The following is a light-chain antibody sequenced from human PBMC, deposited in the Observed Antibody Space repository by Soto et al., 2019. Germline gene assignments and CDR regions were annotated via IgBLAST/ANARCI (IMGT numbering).Light chain of an antibody. J-gene: IGKJ4*01. CDR2: GAS. Sequence: EIVMTQSPATLSVSPGERATLSCRASQSVSSNLAWYQQKPGQAPRLLIYGASTRATGIPARFSGSGSGTEFTLTISSLQSEDFAVYYCPQYNNWPLTFGGGTQVDIK. CDR3: PQYNNWPLT. V-gene: IGKV3-15*01. CDR1: QSVSSN.